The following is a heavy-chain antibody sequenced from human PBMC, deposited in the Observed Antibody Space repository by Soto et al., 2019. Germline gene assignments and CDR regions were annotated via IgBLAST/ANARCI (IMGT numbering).Heavy chain of an antibody. J-gene: IGHJ4*02. V-gene: IGHV3-49*03. CDR1: GFTFGDYA. CDR2: IRSKAYGGTT. Sequence: PGGSLRLSCTASGFTFGDYAMSWFRQAPGKGLEWVGFIRSKAYGGTTEYAASVKGRFTISRDDSKSIAYLQMNSLKTEDTAVYYCTSLYCSGGSCSAKPFDYWGQGTLVTVS. D-gene: IGHD2-15*01. CDR3: TSLYCSGGSCSAKPFDY.